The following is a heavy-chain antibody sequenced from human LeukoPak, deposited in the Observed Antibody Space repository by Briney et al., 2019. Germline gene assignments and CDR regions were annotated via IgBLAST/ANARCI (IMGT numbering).Heavy chain of an antibody. Sequence: GGSLRLSCAASGFTFSSYSMNWVRQAPGKGLEWVSYISSSGSTIYYADSVKGRFTISRDNAKNSLYLQMNSLRDEDTAVYYCARSISYDILTGSFDYWGQGTLVTVSS. CDR3: ARSISYDILTGSFDY. J-gene: IGHJ4*02. CDR1: GFTFSSYS. D-gene: IGHD3-9*01. CDR2: ISSSGSTI. V-gene: IGHV3-48*02.